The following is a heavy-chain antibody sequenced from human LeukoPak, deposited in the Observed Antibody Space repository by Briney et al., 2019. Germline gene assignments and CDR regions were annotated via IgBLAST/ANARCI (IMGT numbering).Heavy chain of an antibody. J-gene: IGHJ5*02. D-gene: IGHD2-15*01. Sequence: PGGSLRLSCAASGFTFSSYWMSWVRQAPGKGLEWVSAISANGGSTFYADSVKGRFTISRDNSKNTLYLQMNSLRAEDTAVYYCAKGFVVVVSATQSSWFDPWGQGTLVTVSS. V-gene: IGHV3-23*01. CDR2: ISANGGST. CDR1: GFTFSSYW. CDR3: AKGFVVVVSATQSSWFDP.